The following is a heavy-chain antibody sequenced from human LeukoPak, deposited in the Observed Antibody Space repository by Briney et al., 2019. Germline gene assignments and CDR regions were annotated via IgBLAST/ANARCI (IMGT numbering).Heavy chain of an antibody. J-gene: IGHJ4*02. Sequence: GGSLRLSCAASGFSLRNYDMHWVRQAPGKGLEWVAYIQFNENNKYYLDSVRGRFTISRDNAKNSVSLQMNNLRAEDTAVYYCTRDATQYLRYGYFDSWGQGILVTVSS. V-gene: IGHV3-30*02. CDR1: GFSLRNYD. CDR3: TRDATQYLRYGYFDS. CDR2: IQFNENNK. D-gene: IGHD2/OR15-2a*01.